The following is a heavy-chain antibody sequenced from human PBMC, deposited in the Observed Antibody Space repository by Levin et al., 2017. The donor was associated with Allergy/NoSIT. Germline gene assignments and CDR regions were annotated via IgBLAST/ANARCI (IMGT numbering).Heavy chain of an antibody. CDR1: GFTFSDYA. Sequence: GGSLRLSCAVSGFTFSDYAMHWVLQAPGKGLEWVASVSNGGNNRDYADFVTGRFTISRDNPTNMLYLEINTLRVAHTSVSYCARHCFDYGGLSRLAWGVDPRLKRRQRLHFFDSGGQGSLVSVSP. CDR2: VSNGGNNR. D-gene: IGHD4-23*01. V-gene: IGHV3-30*04. CDR3: ARHCFDYGGLSRLAWGVDPRLKRRQRLHFFDS. J-gene: IGHJ5*01.